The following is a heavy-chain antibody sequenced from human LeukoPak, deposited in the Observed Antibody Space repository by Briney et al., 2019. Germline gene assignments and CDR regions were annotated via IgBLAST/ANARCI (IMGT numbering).Heavy chain of an antibody. D-gene: IGHD4-23*01. CDR3: AKGMTTVVNSAGYFDY. J-gene: IGHJ4*02. CDR2: TSYDGGNR. Sequence: GGSLRLSCAASGFTFTSYTMHWVRQPPGQGLEWVAATSYDGGNRYYADYVKGRFTISRDNSKNTLYLQMNSLRAEDTAVYYCAKGMTTVVNSAGYFDYWGQGTLVTVSS. V-gene: IGHV3-30*07. CDR1: GFTFTSYT.